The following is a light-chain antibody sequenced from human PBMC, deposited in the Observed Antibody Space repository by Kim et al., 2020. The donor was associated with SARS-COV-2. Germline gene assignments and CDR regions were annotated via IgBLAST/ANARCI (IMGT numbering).Light chain of an antibody. CDR1: SSNSGNNY. V-gene: IGLV1-51*01. Sequence: KVTISCSGSSSNSGNNYVSWYQQLPGTAPKLLIYDNNKRPSGIPDRFSGSKSGTSATLGITGLQTGDEADYYCGTWDSSLSAGPWVFGGGTQLTVL. J-gene: IGLJ3*02. CDR3: GTWDSSLSAGPWV. CDR2: DNN.